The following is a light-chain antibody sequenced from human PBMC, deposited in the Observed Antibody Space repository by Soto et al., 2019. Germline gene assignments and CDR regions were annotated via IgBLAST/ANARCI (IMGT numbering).Light chain of an antibody. Sequence: QSVLTQPPSVSGSPGQSVTISCTGTSSDIGAYKYVSWYQQHPGKAPKLMIYDVSNRPSGVPDRFSGSKSGNTASLTISGLQAEDEADYYCCSYAGTYSYVFGTGTKLTVL. CDR1: SSDIGAYKY. J-gene: IGLJ1*01. V-gene: IGLV2-11*01. CDR3: CSYAGTYSYV. CDR2: DVS.